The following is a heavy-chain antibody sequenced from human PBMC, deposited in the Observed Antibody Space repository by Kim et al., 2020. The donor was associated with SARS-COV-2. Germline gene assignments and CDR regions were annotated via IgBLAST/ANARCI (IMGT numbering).Heavy chain of an antibody. CDR1: GFTFTKYA. CDR2: IGFGDDNT. CDR3: AKAPRVADGVDA. J-gene: IGHJ6*02. V-gene: IGHV3-23*01. Sequence: GGSLRLSCAVSGFTFTKYAMTWVRQAPGKGLEWVSAIGFGDDNTYYPDSVRGRFIISRDNPRNTLHLQMNSLRVEDTAVYYCAKAPRVADGVDAWGQGTTVIVSS. D-gene: IGHD6-19*01.